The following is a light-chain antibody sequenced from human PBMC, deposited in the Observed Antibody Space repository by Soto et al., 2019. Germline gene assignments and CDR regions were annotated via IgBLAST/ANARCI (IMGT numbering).Light chain of an antibody. CDR3: CSFAGSYTYV. J-gene: IGLJ1*01. CDR1: SRDVGRYDY. V-gene: IGLV2-11*01. Sequence: QSVLTQPRSVSGSPGQAVTISCTGTSRDVGRYDYVSWYEQHPGKAPKLIIYDVSERPSGVPDRFSVSKFVNTASLTISGLQAEDEGDYSCCSFAGSYTYVFGTGTKVTVL. CDR2: DVS.